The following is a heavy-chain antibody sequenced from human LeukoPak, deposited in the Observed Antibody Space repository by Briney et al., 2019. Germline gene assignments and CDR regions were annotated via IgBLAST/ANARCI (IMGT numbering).Heavy chain of an antibody. J-gene: IGHJ4*02. V-gene: IGHV3-13*04. CDR1: GFIFSAYD. D-gene: IGHD2-15*01. Sequence: GGSLRLSCAASGFIFSAYDMHWVREPIGEGLGWVSAIGAGGDTYYAGSVRGRFTISRENAKNSLYLQLNSLTAGDTAIYFCARSSVVAAMGLDYWGQGALVTVSS. CDR3: ARSSVVAAMGLDY. CDR2: IGAGGDT.